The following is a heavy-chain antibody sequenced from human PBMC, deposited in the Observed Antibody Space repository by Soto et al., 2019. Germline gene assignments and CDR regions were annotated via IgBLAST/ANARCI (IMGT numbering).Heavy chain of an antibody. Sequence: SRGSLRLSCAAYGCTFSNAWMSWVRQAPGKGLEWVGRIKRKTEVGTTDYAAPVKGRFTISRDDSKNTLYLQMNSLKTEDTAVDYCTTAGYYDSSGSAYYYDGMDGWGQGTTGTV. V-gene: IGHV3-15*01. J-gene: IGHJ6*02. CDR3: TTAGYYDSSGSAYYYDGMDG. CDR2: IKRKTEVGTT. D-gene: IGHD3-22*01. CDR1: GCTFSNAW.